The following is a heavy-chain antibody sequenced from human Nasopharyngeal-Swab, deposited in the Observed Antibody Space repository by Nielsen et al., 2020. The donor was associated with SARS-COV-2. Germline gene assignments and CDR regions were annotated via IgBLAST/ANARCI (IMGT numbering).Heavy chain of an antibody. Sequence: WIRQPPGKGREWIGGIYTMGSTTYNPSLKSRVTISVDPSKNQFSLKLSSVTAADTAIYYCAKSRDGYNSKGMDVWGQGTTVTVSS. CDR3: AKSRDGYNSKGMDV. CDR2: IYTMGST. D-gene: IGHD5-24*01. J-gene: IGHJ6*02. V-gene: IGHV4-4*08.